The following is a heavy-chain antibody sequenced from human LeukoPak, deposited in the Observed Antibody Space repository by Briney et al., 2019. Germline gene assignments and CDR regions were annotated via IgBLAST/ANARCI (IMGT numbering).Heavy chain of an antibody. V-gene: IGHV3-15*01. CDR2: IKMKAEGGRT. D-gene: IGHD3-16*02. Sequence: KPGGSLRLSCAGTGFSFNKTWMSWVRQPPGKGLEWVGRIKMKAEGGRTDYAAPVKGRFSISRDDSKNTPFLQMNSLEVEDTAVYYCTTIGSDDYVWGGYHQTRDYWGQGTLVTVSS. CDR1: GFSFNKTW. J-gene: IGHJ4*02. CDR3: TTIGSDDYVWGGYHQTRDY.